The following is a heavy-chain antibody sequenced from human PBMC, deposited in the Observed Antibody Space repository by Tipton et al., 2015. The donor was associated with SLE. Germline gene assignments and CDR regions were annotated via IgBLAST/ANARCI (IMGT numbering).Heavy chain of an antibody. D-gene: IGHD7-27*01. CDR1: GGSITTYY. J-gene: IGHJ6*03. Sequence: LRLSCSVSGGSITTYYWSWIRQPPGKGLEWIGHIYNSGSTYYNPSLKSRVTMSIDTSKNQFSLNLSSVTAADTAVYYCARDAGGSLGMESYYYYMDVWGKGTTVTVSS. V-gene: IGHV4-59*01. CDR2: IYNSGST. CDR3: ARDAGGSLGMESYYYYMDV.